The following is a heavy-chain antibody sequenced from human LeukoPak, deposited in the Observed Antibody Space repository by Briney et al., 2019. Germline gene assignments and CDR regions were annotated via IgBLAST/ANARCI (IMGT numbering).Heavy chain of an antibody. D-gene: IGHD6-13*01. CDR3: ARVGLDSSSWYVDYYYGMDV. Sequence: ASVKVSCKASGYSFVGYGITWVRQAPGQGLEWMGWFNPENGNTNYAQKLQGRVTMTTDTSTSTAYIELRSLRSDDTAVYYCARVGLDSSSWYVDYYYGMDVWGQGTTVTVSS. V-gene: IGHV1-18*01. CDR2: FNPENGNT. J-gene: IGHJ6*02. CDR1: GYSFVGYG.